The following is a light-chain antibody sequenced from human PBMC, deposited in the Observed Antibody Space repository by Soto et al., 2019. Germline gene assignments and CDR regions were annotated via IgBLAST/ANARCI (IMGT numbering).Light chain of an antibody. J-gene: IGKJ4*01. Sequence: IVLTXSPATLALSPGEIATLSCRASQSVSSYLAWYQQKPGQAPSLLIYDASNRATGIPDRFSGSGSGADLTLTISSLEPEDFAVYYCQQRSNWLTFGGGTKVDIK. CDR1: QSVSSY. CDR3: QQRSNWLT. CDR2: DAS. V-gene: IGKV3-11*01.